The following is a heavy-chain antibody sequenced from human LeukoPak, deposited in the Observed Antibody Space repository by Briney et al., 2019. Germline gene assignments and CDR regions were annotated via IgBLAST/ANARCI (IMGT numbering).Heavy chain of an antibody. CDR1: GGSFSGYY. CDR2: INHSGST. Sequence: SETLSLTCAVYGGSFSGYYWSWIRQPPGKGPEWIGEINHSGSTKYIPSLKSRLTTSVDTSKNQFSLKLTSVTAADTAVYYCARVDGFGESPLDAFDVWGQGTMVTVSS. V-gene: IGHV4-34*01. J-gene: IGHJ3*01. CDR3: ARVDGFGESPLDAFDV. D-gene: IGHD3-10*01.